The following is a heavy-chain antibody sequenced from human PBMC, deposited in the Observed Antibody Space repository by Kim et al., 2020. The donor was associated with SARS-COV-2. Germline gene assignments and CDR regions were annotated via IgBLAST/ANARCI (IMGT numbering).Heavy chain of an antibody. J-gene: IGHJ4*02. CDR1: GFTFSSYG. Sequence: GGSLRLSCAASGFTFSSYGMHWVRQAPGKGLEWVAVIWYDGSNKYYADSVKGRFTISRDNSKNTLYLQMNSLRAEDTAVYYCARDRGSSWYRGLLDYWGQGTLVTVSS. D-gene: IGHD6-13*01. CDR2: IWYDGSNK. V-gene: IGHV3-33*01. CDR3: ARDRGSSWYRGLLDY.